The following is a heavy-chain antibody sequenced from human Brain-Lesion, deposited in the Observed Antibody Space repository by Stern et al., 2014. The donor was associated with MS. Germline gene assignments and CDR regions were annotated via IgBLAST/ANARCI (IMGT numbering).Heavy chain of an antibody. D-gene: IGHD3-3*01. V-gene: IGHV3-7*01. CDR1: GFTFGNYW. CDR3: ARVYNTIYGIVTQRGSGMDV. CDR2: ITEDGTEK. J-gene: IGHJ6*02. Sequence: EVQLVESVGGLVQPGGSLTISCTAAGFTFGNYWMTWVRQAPGKGLEWVANITEDGTEKNYVDSVKGRFHISRDNARNSLYLQMNSLRVEDTALYYCARVYNTIYGIVTQRGSGMDVWGQGTTVIVSS.